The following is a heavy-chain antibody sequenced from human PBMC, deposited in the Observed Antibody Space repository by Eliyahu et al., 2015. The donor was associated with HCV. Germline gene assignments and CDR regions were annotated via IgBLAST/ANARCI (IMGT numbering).Heavy chain of an antibody. D-gene: IGHD1-7*01. Sequence: SCSAXGFNXXSDAMHWVRQAPGKGREHVAAISYDGGYTPYADSVXGRFTISRDXSKDTLYLQMSSLRPEDTAVYFCVKDVPVIGTTRGALDIWGQGTVVTVS. J-gene: IGHJ3*02. CDR3: VKDVPVIGTTRGALDI. CDR2: ISYDGGYT. CDR1: GFNXXSDA. V-gene: IGHV3-64D*09.